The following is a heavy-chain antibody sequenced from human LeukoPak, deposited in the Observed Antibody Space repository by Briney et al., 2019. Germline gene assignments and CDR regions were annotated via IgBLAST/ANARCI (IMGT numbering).Heavy chain of an antibody. CDR1: GGSISSYY. J-gene: IGHJ4*02. V-gene: IGHV4-59*01. D-gene: IGHD6-13*01. Sequence: KPSETLSLTCTVSGGSISSYYWSWTRQPPGEGLEWIGYIYYSGTTNYNPSLKSRVTISVDTSKNQFSLKLSSVTAADTAVYYCARGVYIAAAQYGYWGQGTLVTVSS. CDR2: IYYSGTT. CDR3: ARGVYIAAAQYGY.